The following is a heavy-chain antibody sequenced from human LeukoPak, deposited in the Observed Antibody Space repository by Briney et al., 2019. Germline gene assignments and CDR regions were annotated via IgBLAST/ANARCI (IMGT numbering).Heavy chain of an antibody. D-gene: IGHD3-22*01. CDR2: FDPEDGET. Sequence: ASVKASCKVSGYTLTELSMHWVRQAPGKGLEWMGGFDPEDGETIYAQKFQGRVTMTEDTSTDTAYMELSSLRSEDTAVYYCAVPRHHYYDSSGYYEDWGQGTLVTVSS. V-gene: IGHV1-24*01. CDR3: AVPRHHYYDSSGYYED. CDR1: GYTLTELS. J-gene: IGHJ4*02.